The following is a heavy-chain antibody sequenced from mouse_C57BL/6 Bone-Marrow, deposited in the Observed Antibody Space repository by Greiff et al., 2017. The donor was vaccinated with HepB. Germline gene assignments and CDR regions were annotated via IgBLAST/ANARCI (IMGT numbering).Heavy chain of an antibody. Sequence: EVQRVESGGGLVQPGGSMKLSCAASGFTFSDAWMDWVRQSPEKGLEWVAEIRNKANNHATYYAESVKGRFTISRDDSKSSVYLQMNSLRAEDTGIYYCTRPLTSHFDYWGQGTTLTVSS. CDR1: GFTFSDAW. D-gene: IGHD5-1*01. CDR3: TRPLTSHFDY. CDR2: IRNKANNHAT. J-gene: IGHJ2*01. V-gene: IGHV6-6*01.